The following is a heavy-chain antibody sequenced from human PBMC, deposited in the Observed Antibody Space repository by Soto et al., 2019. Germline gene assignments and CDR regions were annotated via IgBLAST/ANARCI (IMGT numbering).Heavy chain of an antibody. D-gene: IGHD1-26*01. CDR2: ISAYNGNT. Sequence: QVQLVQSGAEVKKPGASVKVSCKASGYNFNSYTISWVRQAPGQGLEWMGRISAYNGNTNYAQKLQGRVTMTTDTSTSTAYMEMRGQRSDDTAVYHCARVVGALGHCFDPWGQGTLVTVSS. CDR3: ARVVGALGHCFDP. CDR1: GYNFNSYT. V-gene: IGHV1-18*01. J-gene: IGHJ5*02.